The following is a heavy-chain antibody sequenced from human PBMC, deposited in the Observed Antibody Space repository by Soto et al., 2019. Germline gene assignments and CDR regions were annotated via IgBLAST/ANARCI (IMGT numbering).Heavy chain of an antibody. CDR1: GFTFRSYA. D-gene: IGHD4-17*01. J-gene: IGHJ6*03. Sequence: GGSLRLSCAASGFTFRSYAISWVRQAPGKGLEWVSAISGSGGPTYYADSVKGRFTISRDNSKNTLYLQMNGLRADDTAVYYGAKVPDYSDPYMDGWGKGNTVTFSS. CDR3: AKVPDYSDPYMDG. CDR2: ISGSGGPT. V-gene: IGHV3-23*01.